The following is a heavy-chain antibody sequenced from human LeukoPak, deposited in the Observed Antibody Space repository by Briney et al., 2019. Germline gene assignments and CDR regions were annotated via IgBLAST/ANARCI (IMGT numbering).Heavy chain of an antibody. V-gene: IGHV4-38-2*01. CDR1: GYSISSGYY. J-gene: IGHJ3*02. Sequence: SETLSLTCAVSGYSISSGYYWGWIRQPPGKGLEWIGSIYYSGSTYYNASLKSRATISVDTSKNQFSLKLSSVTAADTAVYYCARHGVNVVVPAARGVPYDAFDIWGQGTVVTVSS. CDR2: IYYSGST. CDR3: ARHGVNVVVPAARGVPYDAFDI. D-gene: IGHD2-2*01.